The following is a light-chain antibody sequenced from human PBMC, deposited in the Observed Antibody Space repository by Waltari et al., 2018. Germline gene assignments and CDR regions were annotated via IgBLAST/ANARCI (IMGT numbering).Light chain of an antibody. CDR1: QSVSSY. V-gene: IGKV3-11*01. Sequence: ETVLTQSPATLSLSPGDRATLSCRASQSVSSYIIWYQQKAGQPPRLLIYDTSNRATGVPARFSGSGSGTDFTLTISSLESEDFAVYYCQQRTNWPLTFGGGTKVE. CDR3: QQRTNWPLT. J-gene: IGKJ4*01. CDR2: DTS.